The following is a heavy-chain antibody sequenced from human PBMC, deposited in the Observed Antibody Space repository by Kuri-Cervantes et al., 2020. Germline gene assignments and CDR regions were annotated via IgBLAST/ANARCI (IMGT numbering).Heavy chain of an antibody. Sequence: GGSLRLSCAASGFTFSSYAISWVRQAPGQGLEWMGGIIPIFGTANYAQKFQGRVTITADESTSTAYMELSSLRSEDTAVYYCARGAFHAGGRGMDVWGQGTTVTVSS. J-gene: IGHJ6*02. V-gene: IGHV1-69*01. CDR2: IIPIFGTA. D-gene: IGHD3-16*01. CDR1: GFTFSSYA. CDR3: ARGAFHAGGRGMDV.